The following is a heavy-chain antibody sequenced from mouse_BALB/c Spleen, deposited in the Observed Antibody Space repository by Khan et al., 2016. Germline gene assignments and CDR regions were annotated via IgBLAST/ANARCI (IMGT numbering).Heavy chain of an antibody. CDR2: IWGDGST. J-gene: IGHJ3*01. D-gene: IGHD2-4*01. CDR1: GFSLTGFS. CDR3: ASYYDYDGGFAY. V-gene: IGHV2-6-7*01. Sequence: VQLQESGPGLVAPSQSLSITCTVSGFSLTGFSVNWVRQPPGKALEWLGMIWGDGSTDYNSALKSRLSFNRDDSKSQVFLTMNSLQTDDTARYFCASYYDYDGGFAYWGQGTLVTVSA.